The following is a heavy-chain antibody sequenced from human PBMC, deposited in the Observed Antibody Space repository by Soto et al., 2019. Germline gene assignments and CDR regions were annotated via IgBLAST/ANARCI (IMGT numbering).Heavy chain of an antibody. CDR1: GGTFSSYA. V-gene: IGHV1-69*13. J-gene: IGHJ3*02. CDR2: IIPIFGTA. CDR3: ARDRRETYYYDSSDAFDI. Sequence: SVKVSCKASGGTFSSYAISWVRQAPGQGLEWMGGIIPIFGTANYAQKFQGRVTITADESTSTAYMELSSLRSEDTAVYYCARDRRETYYYDSSDAFDIWGQGTMVTVSS. D-gene: IGHD3-22*01.